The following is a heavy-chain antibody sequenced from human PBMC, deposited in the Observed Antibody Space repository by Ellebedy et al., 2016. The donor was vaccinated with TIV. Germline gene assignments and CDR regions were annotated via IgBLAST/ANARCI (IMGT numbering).Heavy chain of an antibody. V-gene: IGHV4-61*01. CDR3: ASEVRDYGDYTGGDWYFDL. J-gene: IGHJ2*01. D-gene: IGHD4-17*01. CDR1: GGSISSSSYY. Sequence: SETLSLTCTVSGGSISSSSYYWSSIRQPPGKALAWIGYIYYSGSTNYNPSLKSRVTTSVYMSKNQFSLKLSSVTAADTAVYYCASEVRDYGDYTGGDWYFDLWGRGTLVTVSS. CDR2: IYYSGST.